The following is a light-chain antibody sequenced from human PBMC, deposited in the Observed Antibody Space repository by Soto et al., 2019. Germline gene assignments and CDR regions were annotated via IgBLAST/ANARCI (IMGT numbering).Light chain of an antibody. CDR2: EDN. V-gene: IGLV6-57*02. CDR3: QSYDSTNLV. Sequence: NFMLTQPHSVSESPGKTVTISCTGSSGSIASNYVQWYQQRPGSAPTTVIYEDNQRPSGVPDRFSGSIDSSSNSASLTISGLKTEDEPDYYCQSYDSTNLVFGGGTKVTVL. CDR1: SGSIASNY. J-gene: IGLJ3*02.